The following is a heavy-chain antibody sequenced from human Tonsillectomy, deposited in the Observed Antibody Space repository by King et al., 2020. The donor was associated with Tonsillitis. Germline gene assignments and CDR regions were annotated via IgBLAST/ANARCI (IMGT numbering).Heavy chain of an antibody. CDR3: AKRSGDNFGPLDY. J-gene: IGHJ4*02. D-gene: IGHD4-17*01. Sequence: VQLVESGGDLVQPGGSLRLSRAVSGFTMSSYAMNWVRQAPGKGLEWVSGISGSVGKTYYADSVKGRFTISRDTSKNILYLQMNGLRAEDTALYYCAKRSGDNFGPLDYWGQGTLVAVSS. CDR2: ISGSVGKT. V-gene: IGHV3-23*04. CDR1: GFTMSSYA.